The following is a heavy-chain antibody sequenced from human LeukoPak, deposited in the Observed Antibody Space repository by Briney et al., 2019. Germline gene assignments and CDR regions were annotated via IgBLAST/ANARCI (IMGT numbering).Heavy chain of an antibody. CDR1: GFTFSNAC. Sequence: PGGSLRLSCAASGFTFSNACMSWVRQAPGKGLEWVGHIKGKTDGGTTDYAAPVQGRFTISRDDSKNTLFLQMNSLKTEDTAVYYCTTGTWIQLWLADYWGRGTLVTVSS. CDR3: TTGTWIQLWLADY. V-gene: IGHV3-15*01. J-gene: IGHJ4*02. D-gene: IGHD5-18*01. CDR2: IKGKTDGGTT.